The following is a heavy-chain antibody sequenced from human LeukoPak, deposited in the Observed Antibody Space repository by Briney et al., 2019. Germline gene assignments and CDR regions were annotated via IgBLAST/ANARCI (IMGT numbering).Heavy chain of an antibody. CDR2: ISGSGGST. CDR1: GYTFSSYA. V-gene: IGHV3-23*01. Sequence: GGTLRLSCAASGYTFSSYAMSWVRQAPGKGLEWVSAISGSGGSTYYADSVKGRFTISRDNSKNTLYLQMNSLRAEDTAVYYCAEVGYSGSFDYWGQGTLVTVSS. CDR3: AEVGYSGSFDY. D-gene: IGHD5-12*01. J-gene: IGHJ4*02.